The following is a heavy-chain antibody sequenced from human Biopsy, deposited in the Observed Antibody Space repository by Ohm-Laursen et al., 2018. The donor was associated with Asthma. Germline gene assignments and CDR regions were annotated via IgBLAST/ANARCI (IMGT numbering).Heavy chain of an antibody. D-gene: IGHD3-10*01. CDR2: IYYTGSD. CDR3: ARGPNYHGSGRAPIGMDV. V-gene: IGHV4-61*01. J-gene: IGHJ6*02. CDR1: GDSVSTGSYY. Sequence: GTLSLTCTVSGDSVSTGSYYWSWIRQPPGKGLEWLGYIYYTGSDNYNPSLKSRVTISVDTSKNQFSLRLNSVTAADTAVYYCARGPNYHGSGRAPIGMDVWGQGTTVTVSS.